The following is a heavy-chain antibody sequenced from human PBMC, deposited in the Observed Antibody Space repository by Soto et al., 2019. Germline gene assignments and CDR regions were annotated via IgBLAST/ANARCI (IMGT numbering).Heavy chain of an antibody. J-gene: IGHJ4*02. V-gene: IGHV3-23*01. CDR2: ISGSGGTA. CDR1: GFTFSNYG. D-gene: IGHD3-10*01. Sequence: GGSLRLSCAASGFTFSNYGMSWVRQAPGKGLEWVSVISGSGGTAFYVDSVKGRFTVSRDNSKNTLFLQMSSLRDEDTAVYYCAKELWFGQRVFDFWGQGTLVTVSS. CDR3: AKELWFGQRVFDF.